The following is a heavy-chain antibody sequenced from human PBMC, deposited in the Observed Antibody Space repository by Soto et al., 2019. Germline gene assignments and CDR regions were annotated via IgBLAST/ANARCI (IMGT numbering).Heavy chain of an antibody. V-gene: IGHV3-23*01. D-gene: IGHD3-3*01. CDR3: AKAINDYYAPLDY. Sequence: PGGSLRLSCSASGFMFSNYAMSWVRQAPGKGLEWVSSSSGGGGGTHYADSVKGRFTISRDNSKNTLYVQMDSLRAEDTAVYYCAKAINDYYAPLDYWGQGMRVTVSS. CDR2: SSGGGGGT. J-gene: IGHJ4*02. CDR1: GFMFSNYA.